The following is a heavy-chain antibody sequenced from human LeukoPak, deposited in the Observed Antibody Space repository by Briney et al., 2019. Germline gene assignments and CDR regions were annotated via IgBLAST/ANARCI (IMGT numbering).Heavy chain of an antibody. CDR1: GGSISSGGYY. CDR3: ARVARTEAFHFDY. CDR2: IYCSGST. V-gene: IGHV4-31*03. Sequence: SETLSLTCTVSGGSISSGGYYWSWIRQHPGKGLEWIGYIYCSGSTYYNPSLKSRVTISVDTSKNQFSLKLSSVTAADTAVYYCARVARTEAFHFDYWGQGTLVTVSS. J-gene: IGHJ4*02. D-gene: IGHD3-3*02.